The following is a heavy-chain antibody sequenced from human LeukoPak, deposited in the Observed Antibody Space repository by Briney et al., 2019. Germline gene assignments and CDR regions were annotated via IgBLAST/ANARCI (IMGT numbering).Heavy chain of an antibody. CDR2: IKQDGSEK. J-gene: IGHJ6*03. V-gene: IGHV3-7*01. CDR3: ASHSGYSYGGAYYYYMDV. Sequence: GGSLRLSCAASGFTFSSYWMSWVRQAPGKGLEWVANIKQDGSEKYYVDSVKGRFTISRDNAKNSLYLQMNSLRAEDTAVYYCASHSGYSYGGAYYYYMDVWGKGTTVTISS. CDR1: GFTFSSYW. D-gene: IGHD5-18*01.